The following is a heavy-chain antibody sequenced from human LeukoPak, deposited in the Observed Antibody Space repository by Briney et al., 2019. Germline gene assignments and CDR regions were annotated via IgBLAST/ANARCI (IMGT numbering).Heavy chain of an antibody. J-gene: IGHJ4*02. Sequence: GSLRLSCAASGFTFSSYSMNWVRQAPGKGLEWIGSIYYSGSTYYNPSLKSRVTISVDTSKNQFSLKLSSVTAADTAVYYCARHRTAPDYYDSSGYYWDYWGQGTLVTVSS. V-gene: IGHV4-39*01. D-gene: IGHD3-22*01. CDR2: IYYSGST. CDR1: GFTFSSYSMN. CDR3: ARHRTAPDYYDSSGYYWDY.